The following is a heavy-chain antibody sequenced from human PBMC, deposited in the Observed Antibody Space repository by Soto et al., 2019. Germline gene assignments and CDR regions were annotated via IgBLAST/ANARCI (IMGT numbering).Heavy chain of an antibody. J-gene: IGHJ5*02. Sequence: GGSLRLSCAASGFTFRSFTMNWVRQAPGKGLEWVPTISSNSAYIYYTDALRGRFTISRDNAKNSLHLQMNSLRAEDTAVYYCTRDASRDSSARGWFDPWGPGTLVTVSS. CDR1: GFTFRSFT. CDR2: ISSNSAYI. D-gene: IGHD6-13*01. V-gene: IGHV3-21*01. CDR3: TRDASRDSSARGWFDP.